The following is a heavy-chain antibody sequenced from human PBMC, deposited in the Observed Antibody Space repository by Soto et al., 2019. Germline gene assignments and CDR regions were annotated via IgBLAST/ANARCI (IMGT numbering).Heavy chain of an antibody. CDR1: GGSISSYY. J-gene: IGHJ5*02. V-gene: IGHV4-59*01. CDR3: ARVTYGSGSYFHSPNWFDP. Sequence: PSETLSLTCTVSGGSISSYYWSWIRQPPGKGLEWIGYIYYSGSTNYIPSLKSRVTISVDTSKNQFSLKLSSVTAADTAVYYCARVTYGSGSYFHSPNWFDPWGQGTLVTVSS. D-gene: IGHD3-10*01. CDR2: IYYSGST.